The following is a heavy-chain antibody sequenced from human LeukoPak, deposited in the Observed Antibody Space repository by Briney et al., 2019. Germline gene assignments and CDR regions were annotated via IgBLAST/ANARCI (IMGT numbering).Heavy chain of an antibody. J-gene: IGHJ3*02. Sequence: ASVKVSCKASEYTFTNSYMHWVRQAPGQGLQWMGIINPSGASTSYAQRFQGRVTMTRDTSTSTVYMELSSLRSEDTAVCYCARTQRQGYCSGGYCYSDAFDIWGQGTMVTVSS. CDR2: INPSGAST. CDR3: ARTQRQGYCSGGYCYSDAFDI. CDR1: EYTFTNSY. D-gene: IGHD2-15*01. V-gene: IGHV1-46*03.